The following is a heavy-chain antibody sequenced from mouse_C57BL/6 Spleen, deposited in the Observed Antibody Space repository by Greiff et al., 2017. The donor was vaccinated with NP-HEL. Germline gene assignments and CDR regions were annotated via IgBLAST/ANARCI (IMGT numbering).Heavy chain of an antibody. V-gene: IGHV1-59*01. D-gene: IGHD2-3*01. CDR3: AMGDGRGYYAMDY. CDR1: GYTFTSYW. J-gene: IGHJ4*01. CDR2: IDPSDSYT. Sequence: QVQLQQPGAELVRPGNSVKLSCKASGYTFTSYWMHWVKQRPGQGLEWIGVIDPSDSYTNYNQKFKGKATLTVDTSSSTAYMQLSSLTSEDSAVYYCAMGDGRGYYAMDYWGQGTSVTVSS.